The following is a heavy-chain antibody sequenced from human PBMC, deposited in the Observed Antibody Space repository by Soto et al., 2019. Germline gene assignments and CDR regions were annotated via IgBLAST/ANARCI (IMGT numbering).Heavy chain of an antibody. V-gene: IGHV1-18*01. Sequence: ASVKVSCKASGGTFSSYTISWVRQAPGQGLEWMGWISAYNGNTNYAQKLQGRVTMTTDTSTSTAYMELRSLRSDDTAVYYCALCGGDCYSGGPFDYWGQGTLVTVSS. J-gene: IGHJ4*02. D-gene: IGHD2-21*02. CDR2: ISAYNGNT. CDR3: ALCGGDCYSGGPFDY. CDR1: GGTFSSYT.